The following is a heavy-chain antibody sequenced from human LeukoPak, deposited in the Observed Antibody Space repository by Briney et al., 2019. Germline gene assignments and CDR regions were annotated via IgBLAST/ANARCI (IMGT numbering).Heavy chain of an antibody. CDR3: AARKVRGVWFYLDY. CDR2: ISGSDGTT. J-gene: IGHJ4*02. Sequence: GGSLRLSCAASGFTFSIYAMSWVRQAPGRGLEWVSVISGSDGTTYYADSVKGRFTISRDSSKNTLFLQMSSLRAEDTAVYFCAARKVRGVWFYLDYWGQGTLVTVSS. V-gene: IGHV3-23*01. CDR1: GFTFSIYA. D-gene: IGHD3-10*01.